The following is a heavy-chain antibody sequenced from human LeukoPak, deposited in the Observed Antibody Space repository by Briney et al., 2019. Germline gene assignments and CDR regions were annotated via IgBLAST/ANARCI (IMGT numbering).Heavy chain of an antibody. CDR3: AKDRRQQLVLWYFDL. Sequence: GGSLRLSCAASGFTFSSYAMSWVRQAPGKGLEWVSAISGSGGSTYYADSVQGRFTISRDNSKNTLYLQMNSLRAEDTAVYYCAKDRRQQLVLWYFDLWGRGTLVTVSS. CDR2: ISGSGGST. J-gene: IGHJ2*01. D-gene: IGHD6-13*01. V-gene: IGHV3-23*01. CDR1: GFTFSSYA.